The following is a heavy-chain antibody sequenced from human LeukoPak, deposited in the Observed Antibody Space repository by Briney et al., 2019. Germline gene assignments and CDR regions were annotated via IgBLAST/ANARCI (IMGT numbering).Heavy chain of an antibody. CDR2: IYYSGST. V-gene: IGHV4-59*01. Sequence: SETLSLTCTVSGGSLSTYYWSWIRQPPGKGLECIGYIYYSGSTTHNPSLQGRVTISVDTSRNQFSLKLTSVTAADTAVYYCARAGGGYSFDYWGQGTLVTVSS. D-gene: IGHD5-12*01. J-gene: IGHJ4*02. CDR3: ARAGGGYSFDY. CDR1: GGSLSTYY.